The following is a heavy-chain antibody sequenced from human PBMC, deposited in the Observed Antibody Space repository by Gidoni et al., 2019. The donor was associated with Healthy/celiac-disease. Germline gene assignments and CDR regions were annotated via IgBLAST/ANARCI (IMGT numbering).Heavy chain of an antibody. Sequence: EVQLVESGGGLVKPGGSLRLSCAASGFPFSSYSMNWVRQAPGKGLEWVSSISSSSSYIYYADSVKGRFTISRDNAKNSLYLQMNSLRAEDTAVYYCASHYYDSSGYRSWFDPWGQGTLVTVSS. D-gene: IGHD3-22*01. CDR3: ASHYYDSSGYRSWFDP. J-gene: IGHJ5*02. V-gene: IGHV3-21*01. CDR2: ISSSSSYI. CDR1: GFPFSSYS.